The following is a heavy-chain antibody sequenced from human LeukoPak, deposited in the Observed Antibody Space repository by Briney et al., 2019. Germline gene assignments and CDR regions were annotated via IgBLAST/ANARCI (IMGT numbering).Heavy chain of an antibody. J-gene: IGHJ5*01. Sequence: PGGSLRLSCAASGYTFSSYAMCWVHQAPGKGLEWVSSISGSGDLTYYAGSVKGRFTISRDNSKNTLYLQLNSLRAEDTAIYSCAKDRPNYYGNNGHYYRRDGDSWGQGTLVTVSS. D-gene: IGHD3-22*01. CDR3: AKDRPNYYGNNGHYYRRDGDS. V-gene: IGHV3-23*01. CDR2: ISGSGDLT. CDR1: GYTFSSYA.